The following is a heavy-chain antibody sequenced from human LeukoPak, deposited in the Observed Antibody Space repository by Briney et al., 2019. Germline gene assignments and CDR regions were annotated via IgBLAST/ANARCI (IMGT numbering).Heavy chain of an antibody. V-gene: IGHV4-34*01. CDR2: INHSGST. J-gene: IGHJ4*02. D-gene: IGHD3-16*01. Sequence: SETLSLTCAVYGGSFSGYYWSLIRQPPGKGLEWIGEINHSGSTNYNPSLKSRVTISVDTSKNQFSLKLSSVTAADTAVYYCARETTFGGVYWGQGTLVTVSS. CDR1: GGSFSGYY. CDR3: ARETTFGGVY.